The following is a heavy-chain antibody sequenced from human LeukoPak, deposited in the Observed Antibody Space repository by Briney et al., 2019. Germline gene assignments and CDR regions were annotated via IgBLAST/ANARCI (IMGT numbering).Heavy chain of an antibody. CDR3: ARDRSEWELLEFDY. V-gene: IGHV3-48*04. CDR1: GFTFSSYS. D-gene: IGHD1-26*01. CDR2: ISSSSSTI. J-gene: IGHJ4*02. Sequence: PGGSLRLSCAASGFTFSSYSMNWVRQAPGKGLEWVSYISSSSSTIYYADSVKGRFTISRDNAKNSLYLQMNSLRAEDTAVYYCARDRSEWELLEFDYWGQGTLVTVSS.